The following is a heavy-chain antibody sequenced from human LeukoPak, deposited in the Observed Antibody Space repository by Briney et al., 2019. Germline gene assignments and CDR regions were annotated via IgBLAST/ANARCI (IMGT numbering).Heavy chain of an antibody. V-gene: IGHV4-39*01. CDR2: IYYSGST. Sequence: PSETLSLTCTVSGGSISSSSYYWGWIRQPPGKGLEWIGSIYYSGSTYYNPSLKSRVTISVDTSKNQFSLKLSSVTAADTAVNYCARLDCSSTSCYTPIDYWGQGTLVTVSS. D-gene: IGHD2-2*02. CDR3: ARLDCSSTSCYTPIDY. CDR1: GGSISSSSYY. J-gene: IGHJ4*02.